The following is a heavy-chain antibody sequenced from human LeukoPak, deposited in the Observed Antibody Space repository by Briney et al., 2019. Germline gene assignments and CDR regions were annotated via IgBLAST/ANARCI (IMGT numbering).Heavy chain of an antibody. J-gene: IGHJ4*02. Sequence: GGSLRLSWAASGFTFSSYAMHWVRQAPGKGLEWVAVISYDGSNKYYADSVKGRFTISRDNSKNTLYLQMNSLRAEDTAVYYCARDPSLRVTLDYWGQGTLVTVSS. CDR1: GFTFSSYA. D-gene: IGHD5/OR15-5a*01. V-gene: IGHV3-30-3*01. CDR3: ARDPSLRVTLDY. CDR2: ISYDGSNK.